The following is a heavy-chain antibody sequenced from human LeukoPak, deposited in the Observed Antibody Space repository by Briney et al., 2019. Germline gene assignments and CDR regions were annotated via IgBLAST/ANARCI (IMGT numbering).Heavy chain of an antibody. D-gene: IGHD5-24*01. Sequence: GGSLRLSCTTSGFIFSNYGMHWVRQAPGKGLEWVAFIRHDGSNKYYADSVKCRCTISRDNSKKTVYLQMNSLRTEDTAVYYCAKDRWLQGYFDYWGQGTLVTVSS. CDR2: IRHDGSNK. CDR3: AKDRWLQGYFDY. V-gene: IGHV3-30*02. CDR1: GFIFSNYG. J-gene: IGHJ4*02.